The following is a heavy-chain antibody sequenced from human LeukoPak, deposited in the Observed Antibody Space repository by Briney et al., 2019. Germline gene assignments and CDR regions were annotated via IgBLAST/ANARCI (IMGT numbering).Heavy chain of an antibody. J-gene: IGHJ4*02. D-gene: IGHD3-10*01. Sequence: ASVKVSCKASGYTFTSYGISWVRQAPGQGLEWMGIINPSGGSTSYAQKFQGRVTMTRDTSTSTVYMELSSLRSEDTAVYYCARGMVRGPGDFDYWGQGTLVTVSS. CDR1: GYTFTSYG. CDR2: INPSGGST. V-gene: IGHV1-46*01. CDR3: ARGMVRGPGDFDY.